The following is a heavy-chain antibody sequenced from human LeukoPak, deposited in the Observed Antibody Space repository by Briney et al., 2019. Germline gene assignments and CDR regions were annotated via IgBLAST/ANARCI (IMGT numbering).Heavy chain of an antibody. CDR3: ARRDGYDAFDI. CDR2: IDPNGGDS. CDR1: GYIFTAYY. Sequence: ASVKVSCKASGYIFTAYYMHWVRQAPGQGLEWMGWIDPNGGDSNSAQRFQGRVTMTRDTSISTAYMELSRLRSDDTAVYSCARRDGYDAFDIWGQGTMVIVSS. D-gene: IGHD5-24*01. V-gene: IGHV1-2*02. J-gene: IGHJ3*02.